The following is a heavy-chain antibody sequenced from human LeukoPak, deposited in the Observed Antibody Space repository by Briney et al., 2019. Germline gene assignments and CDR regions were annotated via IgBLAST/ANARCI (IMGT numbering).Heavy chain of an antibody. Sequence: GGSLRLSCAASGFTFSSYSMNWVRQAPGKGLEWVSSISSSSSYIYYADSVKGRFTISRDNAKNSLYLQMNSLRAEDTAVYYCAKDFEGGSSLDYWGQGTLVTVSS. J-gene: IGHJ4*02. CDR2: ISSSSSYI. D-gene: IGHD6-6*01. CDR1: GFTFSSYS. V-gene: IGHV3-21*04. CDR3: AKDFEGGSSLDY.